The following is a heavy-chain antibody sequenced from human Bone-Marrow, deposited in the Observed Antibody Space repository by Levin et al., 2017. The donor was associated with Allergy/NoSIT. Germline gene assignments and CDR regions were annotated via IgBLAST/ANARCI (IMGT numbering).Heavy chain of an antibody. Sequence: SQTLSLTCAVYGGSFSGYYWSWIRQPPGKGLEWIGEINHSGSTNYNPSLKSRVTISVDTSKNQFSLKLSSVTAADTAVYYCARGCRLSTVTYYYYYMDVWGKGTTVTVSS. CDR1: GGSFSGYY. CDR2: INHSGST. D-gene: IGHD4-17*01. J-gene: IGHJ6*03. V-gene: IGHV4-34*01. CDR3: ARGCRLSTVTYYYYYMDV.